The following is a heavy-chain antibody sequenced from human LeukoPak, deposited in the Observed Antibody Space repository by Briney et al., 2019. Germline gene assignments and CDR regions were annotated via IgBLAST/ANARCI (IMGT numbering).Heavy chain of an antibody. CDR2: ISVYNGYT. J-gene: IGHJ3*02. V-gene: IGHV1-18*01. Sequence: ASAKVSCKASGYTFSTYGISWVRQAPGQGLEWMGWISVYNGYTNYAQKVQGRVAMTTDTSTTTAYMELRSLRSDDTAVYYCARPHNYDSSGYQDDAFDIWGQGTMVTVSS. CDR1: GYTFSTYG. D-gene: IGHD3-22*01. CDR3: ARPHNYDSSGYQDDAFDI.